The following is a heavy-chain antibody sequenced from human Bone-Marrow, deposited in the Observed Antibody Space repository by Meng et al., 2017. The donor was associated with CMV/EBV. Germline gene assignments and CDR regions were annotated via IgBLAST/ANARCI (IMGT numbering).Heavy chain of an antibody. D-gene: IGHD3-3*01. CDR2: IYSSGST. V-gene: IGHV4-59*01. CDR1: GGSISSYY. CDR3: AGTAGGYYDFWSGWFDP. Sequence: SETLSLTCTVSGGSISSYYWSWIRQPPGKGLEWIGYIYSSGSTNYNPSLKSRVTISVDTSKNQFSLKVSSVTAADTAVYYCAGTAGGYYDFWSGWFDPWGQGTRVTGSS. J-gene: IGHJ5*02.